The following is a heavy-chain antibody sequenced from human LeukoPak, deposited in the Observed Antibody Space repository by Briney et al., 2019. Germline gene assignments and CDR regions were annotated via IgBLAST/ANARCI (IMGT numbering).Heavy chain of an antibody. CDR1: GFTFSSYA. J-gene: IGHJ3*02. V-gene: IGHV3-23*02. CDR2: ISESGGGSYSGGGT. CDR3: ARAVGATTNAFDI. Sequence: GGSLRLSCAASGFTFSSYAMTWVRQAPGKGLEWVSTISESGGGSYSGGGTYYRDSVKGRFTISRDNSKNTLYLQMNSLRAEDTAVYYCARAVGATTNAFDIWGQGTMVTVSS. D-gene: IGHD1-26*01.